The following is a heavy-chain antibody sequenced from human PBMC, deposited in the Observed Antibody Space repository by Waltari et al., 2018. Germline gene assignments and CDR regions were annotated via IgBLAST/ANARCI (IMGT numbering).Heavy chain of an antibody. V-gene: IGHV4-39*01. CDR2: ISHRGAT. CDR3: ATYIGASVGTAAFDV. CDR1: GGSIITPKFY. Sequence: QVQLQESGPGLVKPSETLSLTCSVSGGSIITPKFYWGWIRQPPGQALEWKGTISHRGATDTIPSLHSRVTLSRDTSKNQFSLTLGSVTASDTAVYYCATYIGASVGTAAFDVWGQGTMVSVSS. J-gene: IGHJ3*01. D-gene: IGHD5-12*01.